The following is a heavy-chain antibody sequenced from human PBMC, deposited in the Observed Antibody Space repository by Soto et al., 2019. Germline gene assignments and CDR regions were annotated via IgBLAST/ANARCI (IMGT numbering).Heavy chain of an antibody. CDR2: MNPNSGNT. V-gene: IGHV1-8*01. J-gene: IGHJ6*02. D-gene: IGHD3-10*01. CDR1: GYTFTSYD. Sequence: GASVKVSCKASGYTFTSYDINWVRQATGQGLEWMGWMNPNSGNTGYAQKFQGRGTMTRNTSISTAYMELSSLRSEETTVYYCARFMVRGVGYYYYYGMDVWGQGTTVTVS. CDR3: ARFMVRGVGYYYYYGMDV.